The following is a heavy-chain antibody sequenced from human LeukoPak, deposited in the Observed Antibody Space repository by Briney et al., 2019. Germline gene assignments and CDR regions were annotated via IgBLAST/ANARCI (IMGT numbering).Heavy chain of an antibody. CDR1: GFTFSSYS. J-gene: IGHJ4*02. Sequence: GGSLRLSCAASGFTFSSYSMSWVRQAPGKGLEWVASISGSGGRIDYADSVKGRFTISRDNSKNTLSLQMNSLTAEDTAVYYCAKNPRLEGWIYFDSWGQGILVTVSS. V-gene: IGHV3-23*01. CDR3: AKNPRLEGWIYFDS. CDR2: ISGSGGRI. D-gene: IGHD1-1*01.